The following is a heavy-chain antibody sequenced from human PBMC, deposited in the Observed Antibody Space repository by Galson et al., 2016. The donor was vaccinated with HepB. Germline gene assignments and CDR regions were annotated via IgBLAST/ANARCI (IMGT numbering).Heavy chain of an antibody. Sequence: SLRLSCAVSGFAVRSNFMAWVRQAPGKGLEWVSLIYSGSSTYYADSVRGRFTISRDISKNTLFLEMLNLRAEDTAVYYCARVQTFYDYTWGTSRPRYFDYWGQGTLVTVSS. V-gene: IGHV3-53*01. J-gene: IGHJ4*02. CDR1: GFAVRSNF. CDR3: ARVQTFYDYTWGTSRPRYFDY. D-gene: IGHD3-16*02. CDR2: IYSGSST.